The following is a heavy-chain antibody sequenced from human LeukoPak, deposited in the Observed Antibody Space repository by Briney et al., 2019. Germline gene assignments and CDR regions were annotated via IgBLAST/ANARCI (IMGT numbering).Heavy chain of an antibody. CDR1: GFTFSSYA. CDR2: ISGSGGST. CDR3: AKGEYYDFWSGYSSDY. D-gene: IGHD3-3*01. Sequence: GGSLRLSCAASGFTFSSYAMSWVRQAPGKGLEWVSAISGSGGSTYYADSVKGRFTIPRDNSKNTLYLQMNSLRAEDTAVYYCAKGEYYDFWSGYSSDYWGQGTLVTVSS. V-gene: IGHV3-23*01. J-gene: IGHJ4*02.